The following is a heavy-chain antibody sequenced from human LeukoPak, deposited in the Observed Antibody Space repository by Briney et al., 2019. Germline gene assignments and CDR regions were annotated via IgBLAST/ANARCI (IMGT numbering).Heavy chain of an antibody. CDR1: GFTFSSYG. CDR3: AKNYYGSGSYYMDDY. D-gene: IGHD3-10*01. J-gene: IGHJ4*02. CDR2: IRYDGSNK. V-gene: IGHV3-30*02. Sequence: GGSLRLSCAASGFTFSSYGMHWVRQAPGKGLEWVAFIRYDGSNKYYADSVKGRFTISRDNSKNTLYLQMNSLRAEDTAVYYCAKNYYGSGSYYMDDYWGQGTLVTVSS.